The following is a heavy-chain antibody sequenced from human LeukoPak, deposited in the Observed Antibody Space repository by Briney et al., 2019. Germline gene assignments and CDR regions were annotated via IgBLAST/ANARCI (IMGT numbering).Heavy chain of an antibody. V-gene: IGHV3-66*02. J-gene: IGHJ5*02. CDR3: ARDMAWFDP. CDR2: IYSGGDT. D-gene: IGHD2-15*01. CDR1: GFTVSSDY. Sequence: TGGSLRLSCAASGFTVSSDYMSWVRQAPGKGLEWVSIIYSGGDTYYADSVKGRFTISRDNSENTLYLQMNSLITGDTAVYYCARDMAWFDPWGQGTLVTVSS.